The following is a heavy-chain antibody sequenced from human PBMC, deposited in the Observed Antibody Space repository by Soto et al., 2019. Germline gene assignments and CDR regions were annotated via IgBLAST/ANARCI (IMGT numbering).Heavy chain of an antibody. Sequence: QVQLQESGPGLVKPSQTLSLTCTVSGGSISSGGYYWSWIRQHPGKGLEWIGYIYYSGSTYYNPSLKRRVTKSVDTSKNQFSLKLSSVTAADTAVYYCARVKKYWDSSGNWFDPWGQGTLVTVSS. D-gene: IGHD3-22*01. J-gene: IGHJ5*02. CDR2: IYYSGST. V-gene: IGHV4-31*03. CDR3: ARVKKYWDSSGNWFDP. CDR1: GGSISSGGYY.